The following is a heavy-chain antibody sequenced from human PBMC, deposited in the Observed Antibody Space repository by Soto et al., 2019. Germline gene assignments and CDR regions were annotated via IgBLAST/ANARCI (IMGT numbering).Heavy chain of an antibody. CDR3: VRVEKILYSSNDF. CDR2: IKQDGSDE. Sequence: EVQLVESGGGLVRPGGSLRLSCAVSGFTFRDYWMSWVRQAPGKGLEWVANIKQDGSDEYYVDSMKGRISISRDNAGNSLHLQMNSLRAEDTAVYFCVRVEKILYSSNDFWGQGTLVTVSS. CDR1: GFTFRDYW. J-gene: IGHJ4*02. D-gene: IGHD2-8*01. V-gene: IGHV3-7*03.